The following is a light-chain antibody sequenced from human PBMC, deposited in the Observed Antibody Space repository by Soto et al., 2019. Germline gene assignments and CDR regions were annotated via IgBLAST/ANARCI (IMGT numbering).Light chain of an antibody. Sequence: EIVLTQSPGTLSLSPGERATLSCRASQTMSSSDLAWYQQKPGQAPRLLLYGTSSRDTGIPDRFSGSGSGTYFSLTISRLEPEDFAVYYCHQYGSSPPYTFGQGTKLGIK. CDR1: QTMSSSD. CDR3: HQYGSSPPYT. J-gene: IGKJ2*01. V-gene: IGKV3-20*01. CDR2: GTS.